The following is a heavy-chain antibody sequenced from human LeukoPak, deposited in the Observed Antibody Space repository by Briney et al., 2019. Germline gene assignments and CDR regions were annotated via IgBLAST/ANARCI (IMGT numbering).Heavy chain of an antibody. D-gene: IGHD6-19*01. CDR2: IYSGGST. Sequence: GGSLRLSCAASGFTVSSNYMSWVRQAPGKGLEWVSVIYSGGSTYYADSVKGRFTISRDNSKNTLYLQMNSLRAEDTAVYYCARISSGWTALFDYWGQGTLVTVSS. CDR1: GFTVSSNY. J-gene: IGHJ4*02. CDR3: ARISSGWTALFDY. V-gene: IGHV3-66*01.